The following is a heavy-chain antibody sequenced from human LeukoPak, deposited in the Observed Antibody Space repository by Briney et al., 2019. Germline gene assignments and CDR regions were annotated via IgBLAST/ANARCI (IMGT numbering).Heavy chain of an antibody. Sequence: SGGSLRLSCAASGFIFSSYSMNWVRQAPGKGLEWVSYISSSGSTIYYADSVKGRFTISRDNAKNSLYLQMNSLRAEDTAVYYCARDFYGDYPPDGWEKYYYGMDVWGQGTTVTVSS. V-gene: IGHV3-48*04. D-gene: IGHD4-17*01. J-gene: IGHJ6*02. CDR3: ARDFYGDYPPDGWEKYYYGMDV. CDR1: GFIFSSYS. CDR2: ISSSGSTI.